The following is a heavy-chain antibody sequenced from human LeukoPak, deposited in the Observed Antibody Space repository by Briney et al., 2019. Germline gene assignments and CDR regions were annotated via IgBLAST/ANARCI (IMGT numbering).Heavy chain of an antibody. J-gene: IGHJ2*01. CDR2: INHSGST. D-gene: IGHD5-18*01. CDR3: ARGDTYGSYFDL. Sequence: SETLSLTCTVYGGSFSDYYWYWIRQPPAKGLEWIGEINHSGSTNYNPSLKSRVTISTDTPENQFSLKVPSVTAADTAVYYCARGDTYGSYFDLWGRGTLVTVSS. CDR1: GGSFSDYY. V-gene: IGHV4-34*01.